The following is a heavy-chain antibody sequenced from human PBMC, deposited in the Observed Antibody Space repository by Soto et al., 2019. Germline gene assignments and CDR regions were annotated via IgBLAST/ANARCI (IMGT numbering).Heavy chain of an antibody. Sequence: PGGSLRLSCAASGFTFSSYAMSWVRQAPGKGLEWVSAISGSGGSTYYADSVKGRFTISRDNSKNTLYLQMNSLRAEDTAVYYCAKDYDIVVVPAAMFYGMDVWGQGTTVTVS. CDR2: ISGSGGST. V-gene: IGHV3-23*01. J-gene: IGHJ6*02. D-gene: IGHD2-2*01. CDR3: AKDYDIVVVPAAMFYGMDV. CDR1: GFTFSSYA.